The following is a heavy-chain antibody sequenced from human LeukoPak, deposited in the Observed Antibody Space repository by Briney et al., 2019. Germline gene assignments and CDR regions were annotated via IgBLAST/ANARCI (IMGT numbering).Heavy chain of an antibody. CDR1: GFTFSSYS. CDR3: ARDLAGGPQVDY. V-gene: IGHV3-21*01. Sequence: GGSLRLSCAASGFTFSSYSMNWVRQAPGKGLEWVSSISSSSSYIYYADSVKGRFTISRDNAKNSLYLQMNSLRAEDTAVYYCARDLAGGPQVDYWGQGTLVTVSS. CDR2: ISSSSSYI. D-gene: IGHD3-16*01. J-gene: IGHJ4*02.